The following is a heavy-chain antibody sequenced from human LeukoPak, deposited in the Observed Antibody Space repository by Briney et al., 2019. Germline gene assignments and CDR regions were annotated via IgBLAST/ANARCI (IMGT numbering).Heavy chain of an antibody. CDR3: ARGDSSGYYYVWFDY. CDR2: INPNSGGT. J-gene: IGHJ4*02. CDR1: GYTFTGYY. Sequence: ASVTVSRKASGYTFTGYYMHWVRQAPGQGLEWMGWINPNSGGTNYAQKFQGRVTMTRDTSISTAYMELSRLRSDDTAVYYCARGDSSGYYYVWFDYWGQGTLVTVSS. V-gene: IGHV1-2*02. D-gene: IGHD3-22*01.